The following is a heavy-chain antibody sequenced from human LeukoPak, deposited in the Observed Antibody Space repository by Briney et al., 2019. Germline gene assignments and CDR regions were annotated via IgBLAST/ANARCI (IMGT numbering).Heavy chain of an antibody. V-gene: IGHV4-59*11. CDR1: GGSISSHY. Sequence: SETLSLTCTVSGGSISSHYWSWIRQPPGKGLEWIGYIYYSGSTNYNPSLKSRVTISVDTSKNQFSLKLSSVTAADTAVYYCARARSHYYESSCSPDWFDPWGQGTLVTVSS. D-gene: IGHD3-22*01. CDR2: IYYSGST. CDR3: ARARSHYYESSCSPDWFDP. J-gene: IGHJ5*02.